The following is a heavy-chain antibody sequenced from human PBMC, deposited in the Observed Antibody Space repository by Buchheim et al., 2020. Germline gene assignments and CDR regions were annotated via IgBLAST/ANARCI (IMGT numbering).Heavy chain of an antibody. V-gene: IGHV3-48*01. J-gene: IGHJ4*02. CDR3: ARVFLYGGNSD. CDR2: ISSSCSTI. Sequence: EVQLVESGGGLVQPGGSLRPPCAASGFTFSSFSMNWVRPAPGKGPEWVSYISSSCSTIYYADSVKGRFTIPRDNAKNSLYSQMNSLRAEDTAVYYCARVFLYGGNSDWGQGTL. CDR1: GFTFSSFS. D-gene: IGHD4-23*01.